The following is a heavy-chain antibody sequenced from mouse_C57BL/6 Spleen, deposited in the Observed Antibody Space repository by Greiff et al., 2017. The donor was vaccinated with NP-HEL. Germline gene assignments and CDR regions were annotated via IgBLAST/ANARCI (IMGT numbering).Heavy chain of an antibody. D-gene: IGHD1-1*01. V-gene: IGHV2-6-1*01. Sequence: VQLQQSGPGLVAPSQSLSITCTVSGFSLTSYGVHWVRQPPGKGLEWLVVIWSDGSTTYNSALKSRLSISKDNSKSQVFLKMNSLQTDDTAMYYCARHRTTEGAMDYWGQGTSVTVSS. CDR2: IWSDGST. CDR3: ARHRTTEGAMDY. J-gene: IGHJ4*01. CDR1: GFSLTSYG.